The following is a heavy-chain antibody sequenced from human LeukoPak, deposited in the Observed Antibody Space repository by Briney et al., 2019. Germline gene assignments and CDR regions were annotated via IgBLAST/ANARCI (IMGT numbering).Heavy chain of an antibody. CDR1: GGSISNYY. J-gene: IGHJ4*02. CDR2: ISYSGST. CDR3: ARDNTGCLDY. V-gene: IGHV4-59*01. D-gene: IGHD6-19*01. Sequence: SETLSLTCTVSGGSISNYYWNWIRQPPGKGLEWIVFISYSGSTNYNPSLKSRVTISLDTSKNQVSLKLISVTAADTAMYYCARDNTGCLDYWGQGALVTVSS.